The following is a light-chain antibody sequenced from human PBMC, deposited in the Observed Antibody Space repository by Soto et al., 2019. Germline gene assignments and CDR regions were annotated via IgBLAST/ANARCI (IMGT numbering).Light chain of an antibody. Sequence: QSALTQPASVSGSPGQSITISCTGTSSDVGSYNLVSWYQQHPGKAPKLMIYEGSKRPSGVSNRCSGSKSGNTASLTISGLQAEDEADYYCCSYAGSSTPYVFGTGTKVTGL. V-gene: IGLV2-23*01. CDR3: CSYAGSSTPYV. CDR1: SSDVGSYNL. CDR2: EGS. J-gene: IGLJ1*01.